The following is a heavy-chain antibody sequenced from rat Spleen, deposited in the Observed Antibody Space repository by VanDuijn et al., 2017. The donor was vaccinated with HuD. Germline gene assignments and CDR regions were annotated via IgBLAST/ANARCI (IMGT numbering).Heavy chain of an antibody. Sequence: EVQLVESGGGLVQPGRSLKLSCVASGFTFNNYWMTWIRQAPGKGLAWVASITNAAGKVHYPDSVKGRFTISRDNAKSTLYLQLDSLRSEDTATYYCTTDTFYDGTYYPGGFDYWGQGVMVTVSS. CDR3: TTDTFYDGTYYPGGFDY. CDR1: GFTFNNYW. CDR2: ITNAAGKV. J-gene: IGHJ2*01. D-gene: IGHD1-12*02. V-gene: IGHV5-31*01.